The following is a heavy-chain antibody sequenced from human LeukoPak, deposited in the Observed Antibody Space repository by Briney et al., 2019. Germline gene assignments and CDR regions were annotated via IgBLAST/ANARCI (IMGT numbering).Heavy chain of an antibody. CDR3: AKDPNYYDSSGYAHFDY. J-gene: IGHJ4*02. D-gene: IGHD3-22*01. V-gene: IGHV4-4*02. CDR1: GGSISSSNW. CDR2: IYHSGST. Sequence: TPSGTLSLTCAVSGGSISSSNWWSWVRQPPGKGLEWIGEIYHSGSTNYNPSLKSRVTISVDKSKNQFSLKLSSVTAADTAVYYCAKDPNYYDSSGYAHFDYWGQGTLVTVSS.